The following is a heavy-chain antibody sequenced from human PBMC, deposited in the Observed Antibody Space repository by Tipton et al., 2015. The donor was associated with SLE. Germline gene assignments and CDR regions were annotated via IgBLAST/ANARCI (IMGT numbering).Heavy chain of an antibody. CDR1: GGSFSGYY. D-gene: IGHD6-19*01. J-gene: IGHJ3*02. V-gene: IGHV4-34*01. CDR2: INHSGST. CDR3: AISPEAVAGDAAFDI. Sequence: LRLSCAVYGGSFSGYYWSWIRQPPGKGLEWIGEINHSGSTNHNPSLKSRVTISVDTSKNKFSRKRSSVTAADTAVYYCAISPEAVAGDAAFDIWGQGTMVTVSS.